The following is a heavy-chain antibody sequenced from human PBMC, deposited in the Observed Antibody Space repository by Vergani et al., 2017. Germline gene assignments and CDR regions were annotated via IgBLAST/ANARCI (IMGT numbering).Heavy chain of an antibody. D-gene: IGHD2-8*01. CDR3: ARHGPGYYHYYMHF. CDR2: IDHSGSA. CDR1: GGLFRGYY. V-gene: IGHV4-34*02. J-gene: IGHJ6*03. Sequence: QVQLQQSGAGLLKPSETLSLMCGLYGGLFRGYYWSWIRQSPGKGLEWIGEIDHSGSANYNPSRKTRFIISVDTSKNQFSLKLTSVPAAETAVYYCARHGPGYYHYYMHFWGKGTTVTVSS.